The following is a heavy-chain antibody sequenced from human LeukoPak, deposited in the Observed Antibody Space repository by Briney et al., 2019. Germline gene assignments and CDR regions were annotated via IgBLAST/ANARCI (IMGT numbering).Heavy chain of an antibody. CDR2: INPNSGGT. Sequence: ASVKVSCKASGYTFTGYYMHWVRQAPGQGLEWMGWINPNSGGTNYAQKFQGRVTMTRDTSISTAYMELSRLRSDDTAVYYCARSDYYDSSVYYYDYWGRGPLVTVSS. CDR3: ARSDYYDSSVYYYDY. D-gene: IGHD3-22*01. CDR1: GYTFTGYY. J-gene: IGHJ4*02. V-gene: IGHV1-2*02.